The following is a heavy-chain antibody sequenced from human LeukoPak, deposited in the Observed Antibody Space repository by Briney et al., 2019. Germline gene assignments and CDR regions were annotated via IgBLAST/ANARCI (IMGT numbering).Heavy chain of an antibody. Sequence: PSETLSLTCAVYGGSFSGYYWGWIRQPPGKGLEWIGSIYHSGSTYYNPALKSRVTISVATSKNQFSLKLSYVTAADTAVYYCARAPDAGLRRIGYYYYYMDVWGKGTTVTVSS. CDR3: ARAPDAGLRRIGYYYYYMDV. J-gene: IGHJ6*03. V-gene: IGHV4-38-2*01. D-gene: IGHD4-17*01. CDR2: IYHSGST. CDR1: GGSFSGYY.